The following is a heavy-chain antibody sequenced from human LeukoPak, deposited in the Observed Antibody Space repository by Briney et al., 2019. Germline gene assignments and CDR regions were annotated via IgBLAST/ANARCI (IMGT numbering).Heavy chain of an antibody. J-gene: IGHJ4*02. CDR1: GFTFGDYA. D-gene: IGHD2-15*01. Sequence: GGSLRLSCTASGFTFGDYAMSWFRQAPGKGLEWVGFIRSKAYGGTTEYAASVKGGFTISRDDSKSIAYLQMNSLKTEDTAVYYCTRDKDSWYLYYFDYWGQGTLVTVSS. V-gene: IGHV3-49*03. CDR2: IRSKAYGGTT. CDR3: TRDKDSWYLYYFDY.